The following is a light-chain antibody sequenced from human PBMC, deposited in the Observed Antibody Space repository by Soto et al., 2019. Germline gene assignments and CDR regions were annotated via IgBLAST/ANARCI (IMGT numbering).Light chain of an antibody. V-gene: IGKV3-20*01. CDR1: QSVSSSY. CDR3: QQYGSSPT. J-gene: IGKJ1*01. Sequence: EIVLTQSPGTLSLSPGERATLSCRASQSVSSSYLAWYQQKPGQAPRLLIYGASCRATGIPDRFSGSGSGTDFTLTISRLEPEDFAVYYCQQYGSSPTFGQRTKVDIK. CDR2: GAS.